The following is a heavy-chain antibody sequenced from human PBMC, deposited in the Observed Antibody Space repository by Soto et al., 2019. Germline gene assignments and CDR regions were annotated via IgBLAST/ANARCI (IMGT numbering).Heavy chain of an antibody. CDR2: ISTYNGDT. J-gene: IGHJ5*02. CDR3: ARHGREDSRGFYSWFDP. Sequence: ASVKVSCKASGYTFTRSGISWVRQAPGQGLEWMGWISTYNGDTNYAQTFQGRVTMTTDTSTSTVHMEVRSLRSDDTAVYYCARHGREDSRGFYSWFDPWGQGILVTVPQ. D-gene: IGHD3-22*01. V-gene: IGHV1-18*01. CDR1: GYTFTRSG.